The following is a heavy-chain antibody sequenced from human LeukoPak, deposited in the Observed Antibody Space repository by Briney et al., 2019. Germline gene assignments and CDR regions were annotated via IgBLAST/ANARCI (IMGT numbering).Heavy chain of an antibody. CDR3: ARGAHYFDY. V-gene: IGHV4-61*08. CDR1: GGSISSGGYY. Sequence: SETLSLTCTVSGGSISSGGYYWSWIRQHPGKGLEWIGYIYYSGSTNYNPSLKSRVTTSVDTSKNQFSLKLTSVTAADTAVYYCARGAHYFDYWGQGALVTVSS. CDR2: IYYSGST. J-gene: IGHJ4*02.